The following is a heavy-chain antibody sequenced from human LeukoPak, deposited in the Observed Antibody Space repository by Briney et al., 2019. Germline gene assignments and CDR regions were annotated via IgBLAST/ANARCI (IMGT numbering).Heavy chain of an antibody. CDR2: ISSSSSTI. CDR3: ARSRDNYGPPFDY. V-gene: IGHV3-48*01. J-gene: IGHJ4*02. D-gene: IGHD5-18*01. Sequence: GGSLRLSCAASGFTFSSYSMNWVRQAPGKGLEWVSYISSSSSTIYYADSVKGRFTISRDNAKNSLYLQMNSLRVEDTAVYYCARSRDNYGPPFDYWGQGTLVIVSS. CDR1: GFTFSSYS.